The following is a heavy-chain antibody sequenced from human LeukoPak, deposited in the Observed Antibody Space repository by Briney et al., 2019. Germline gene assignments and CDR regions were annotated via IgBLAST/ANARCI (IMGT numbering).Heavy chain of an antibody. Sequence: SQTLPLTCAISGDSVSRNSAAWNWVRQSPSRGLEWLARTYYRSKWYNDYAVSLKSRVTINPDTSKNHFSLHLNSVTPEDTAVYYCTREVESAFDYWGQGTLVTVSS. D-gene: IGHD1-1*01. CDR1: GDSVSRNSAA. V-gene: IGHV6-1*01. J-gene: IGHJ4*02. CDR3: TREVESAFDY. CDR2: TYYRSKWYN.